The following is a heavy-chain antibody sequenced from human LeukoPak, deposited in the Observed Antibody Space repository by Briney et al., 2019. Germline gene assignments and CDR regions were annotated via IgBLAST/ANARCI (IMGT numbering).Heavy chain of an antibody. CDR3: ARVASLYYYGMDV. CDR1: GFTFGSYE. V-gene: IGHV3-48*03. CDR2: ISSSGSTI. J-gene: IGHJ6*02. Sequence: GGSLRLSCAASGFTFGSYEMNWVRQAPGKGLEWFSYISSSGSTIYYADSVKGRFTISRDNAKNSLYLQMNSLRAEYTAVYYCARVASLYYYGMDVWGQGTTVTVSS.